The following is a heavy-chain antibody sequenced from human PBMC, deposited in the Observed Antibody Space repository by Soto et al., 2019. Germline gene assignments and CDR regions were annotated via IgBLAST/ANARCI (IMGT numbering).Heavy chain of an antibody. V-gene: IGHV4-61*01. CDR2: IYYSGST. CDR1: GGSVSSGSYY. Sequence: SETLSLTCTVSGGSVSSGSYYWSWIRQPPGKGLEWIGYIYYSGSTNYNPSLKSRVTISVDTSKNQFSLKLSSVTAADTAVYYCARDANSKHYYYYGMDVWGQGPTVTVSS. J-gene: IGHJ6*02. D-gene: IGHD4-4*01. CDR3: ARDANSKHYYYYGMDV.